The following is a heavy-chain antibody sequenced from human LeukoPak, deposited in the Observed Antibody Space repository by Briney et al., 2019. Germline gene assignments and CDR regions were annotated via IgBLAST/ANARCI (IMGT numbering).Heavy chain of an antibody. V-gene: IGHV4-39*01. CDR1: GDSISGSSYY. CDR3: ASADGYKSDY. Sequence: SQTLSLTCTVSGDSISGSSYYWGWICEPPGKGLEWIGNIYYGGSTYYNPSLKSRVSISVDTSNNQFSLKVSSVTAADTAVYYCASADGYKSDYWGQGTLVTVSS. J-gene: IGHJ4*02. CDR2: IYYGGST. D-gene: IGHD5-24*01.